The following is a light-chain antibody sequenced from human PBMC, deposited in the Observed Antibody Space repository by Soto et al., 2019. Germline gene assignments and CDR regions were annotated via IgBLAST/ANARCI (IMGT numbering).Light chain of an antibody. J-gene: IGKJ5*01. CDR2: QAS. Sequence: DIQMTQSPSTLSASVGDRVTITCRASQSISSWLAWYQQKPGKAPKLLIYQASGLESGVPSRFSGSGTGTEFTLTISSLQPDDFATYYCQQYNSYPITFGQGTRPEIK. CDR3: QQYNSYPIT. V-gene: IGKV1-5*03. CDR1: QSISSW.